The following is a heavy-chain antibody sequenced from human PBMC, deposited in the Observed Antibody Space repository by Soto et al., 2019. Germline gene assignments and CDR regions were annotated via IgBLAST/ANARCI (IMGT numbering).Heavy chain of an antibody. Sequence: QVQLAQSTGEVKKPGASVRVSCKATGYTFIRYGIAWLRQAPGQGFEWMGWISPYNDHTVYAQKFQGRVTMTADTSTRTVFMNLRGLKSDDTAVYYCARGGYYDNSWGKLNHYGLDVWGQGTSVSVSS. V-gene: IGHV1-18*01. CDR1: GYTFIRYG. CDR2: ISPYNDHT. CDR3: ARGGYYDNSWGKLNHYGLDV. J-gene: IGHJ6*02. D-gene: IGHD3-16*01.